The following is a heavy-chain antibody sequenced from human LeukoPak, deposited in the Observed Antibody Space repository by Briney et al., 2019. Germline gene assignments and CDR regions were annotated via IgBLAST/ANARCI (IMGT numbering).Heavy chain of an antibody. J-gene: IGHJ2*01. CDR2: ISGSGGST. CDR3: ARVYGGPFDL. Sequence: GGSLRLSCAASGFTFSSYAMSWVRQAPGKGLEWASAISGSGGSTYYADSVRGRFTISSDYAKNTLYLHMSGLRVEDTAVYYCARVYGGPFDLWGRGALVTVSS. V-gene: IGHV3-23*01. D-gene: IGHD4-23*01. CDR1: GFTFSSYA.